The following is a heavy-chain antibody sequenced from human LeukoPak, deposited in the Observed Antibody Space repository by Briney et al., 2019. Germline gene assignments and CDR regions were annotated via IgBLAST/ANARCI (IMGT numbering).Heavy chain of an antibody. CDR2: ISAYNGNT. Sequence: VASVKVSCKASGYTFTSYGISWVRQAPGQGLEWMGWISAYNGNTNYAQKLQGRVTMTTDTSTSTAYMELRSLRSDDTAVYYCARATFGGVIVATDYWGQGTLVTVSS. J-gene: IGHJ4*02. D-gene: IGHD3-16*02. CDR1: GYTFTSYG. CDR3: ARATFGGVIVATDY. V-gene: IGHV1-18*01.